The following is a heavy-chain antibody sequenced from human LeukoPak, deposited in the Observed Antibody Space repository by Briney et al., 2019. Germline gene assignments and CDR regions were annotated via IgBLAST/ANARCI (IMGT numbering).Heavy chain of an antibody. D-gene: IGHD2-2*01. V-gene: IGHV4-30-4*07. Sequence: SETLSLTCAVSGGSISSGGYSWRWLRQPPGTGLEWIGYIYYSGSTYYNPSLKSRVTISVDTSKNQFSLKLSSVSAADTAVYYCARVSYQEGVDYWGQGTLVTVSS. CDR1: GGSISSGGYS. CDR3: ARVSYQEGVDY. J-gene: IGHJ4*02. CDR2: IYYSGST.